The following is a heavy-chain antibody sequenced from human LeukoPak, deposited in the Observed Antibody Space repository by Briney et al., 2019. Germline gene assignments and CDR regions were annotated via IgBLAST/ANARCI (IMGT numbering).Heavy chain of an antibody. D-gene: IGHD3-10*01. Sequence: SETLSLTCTVSGGSISSGSYYWSWIRQPAGKGLEWIGRIYTSGSTNYNPSLKSRVTISVDTSKNQFSLKLSSVTAADTAVYYCARDVVGIGYYGSGSYGMDVWGKGTTVTVSS. V-gene: IGHV4-61*02. CDR3: ARDVVGIGYYGSGSYGMDV. J-gene: IGHJ6*04. CDR2: IYTSGST. CDR1: GGSISSGSYY.